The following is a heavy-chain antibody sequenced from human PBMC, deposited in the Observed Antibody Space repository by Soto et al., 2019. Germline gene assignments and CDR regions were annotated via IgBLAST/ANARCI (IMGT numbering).Heavy chain of an antibody. D-gene: IGHD3-16*02. Sequence: GASVKVSCKASGGTFSSYTISWVRQAPGQGLEWMGRIIPILGIANYAQKFQGRVTITADKSTSTAYMELSSLRSEDTAVYYCARERSGITFGGVIAYFDYWGQGTLVTVS. CDR3: ARERSGITFGGVIAYFDY. J-gene: IGHJ4*02. CDR2: IIPILGIA. CDR1: GGTFSSYT. V-gene: IGHV1-69*04.